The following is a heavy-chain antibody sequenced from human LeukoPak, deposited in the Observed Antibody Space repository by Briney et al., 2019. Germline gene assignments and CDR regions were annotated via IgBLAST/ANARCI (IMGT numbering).Heavy chain of an antibody. CDR2: IYYSGST. CDR1: GGSINNGDYY. Sequence: SQTLSLTCSVSGGSINNGDYYWSWIRQPPGKGLEWIGYIYYSGSTYYNPSLRSRVAISVDRSKNQFSLKLSSVTAADTAVYYCARGVRVRGGNWFDPWGQGTLVTVSS. CDR3: ARGVRVRGGNWFDP. V-gene: IGHV4-30-4*01. D-gene: IGHD3-10*01. J-gene: IGHJ5*02.